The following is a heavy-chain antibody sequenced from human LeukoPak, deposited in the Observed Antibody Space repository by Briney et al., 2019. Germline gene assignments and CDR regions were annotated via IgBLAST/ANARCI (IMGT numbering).Heavy chain of an antibody. Sequence: GGSPRLSCAASGFNFMNFGMHWVRQAPGKGLDWVAVIWYDGSFIYYADSVRGRFIISRDNAKNTLYLQMNSLRAEDTAIYYCAKVVQYTASTGTGLASWGQGTLVTVSS. V-gene: IGHV3-33*06. J-gene: IGHJ4*02. CDR2: IWYDGSFI. D-gene: IGHD1-7*01. CDR1: GFNFMNFG. CDR3: AKVVQYTASTGTGLAS.